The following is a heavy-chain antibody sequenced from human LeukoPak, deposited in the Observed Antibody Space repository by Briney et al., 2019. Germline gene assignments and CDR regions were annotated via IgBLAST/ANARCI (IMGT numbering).Heavy chain of an antibody. V-gene: IGHV2-5*01. CDR1: GFSLSTSGVG. CDR3: AHRSIAAAGNFFDY. Sequence: ESGPTLVNPTQTLTLTCTFSGFSLSTSGVGVGWIRQPPGKALKWLALIYWNDDKRYSPSLKSRLTITKDTSKNQVVLTMTNMDPVDTATYYCAHRSIAAAGNFFDYWGQGTLVTVSS. J-gene: IGHJ4*02. D-gene: IGHD6-13*01. CDR2: IYWNDDK.